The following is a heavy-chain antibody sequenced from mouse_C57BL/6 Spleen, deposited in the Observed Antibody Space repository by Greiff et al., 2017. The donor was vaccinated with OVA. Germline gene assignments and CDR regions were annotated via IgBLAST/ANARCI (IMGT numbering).Heavy chain of an antibody. V-gene: IGHV1-64*01. CDR1: GYTFTSYW. Sequence: VKRQPSGTELVKPGASVKLSCKASGYTFTSYWMHWVKQRPGQGLEWIGMIHPNSGSTNYNEKFKSKATLTVDKSSSTAYMQLSSLTSEDSAVYYCASYGSSLWFAYWGQGTLVTVSA. J-gene: IGHJ3*01. CDR2: IHPNSGST. CDR3: ASYGSSLWFAY. D-gene: IGHD1-1*01.